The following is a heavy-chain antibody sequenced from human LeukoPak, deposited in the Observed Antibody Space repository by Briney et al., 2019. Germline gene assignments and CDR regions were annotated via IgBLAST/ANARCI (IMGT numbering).Heavy chain of an antibody. Sequence: ASVKVSCKASGYTFTSYGISWVRQAPGQGLEWMGWISAYNGNTNYARKLQGRVTMTTDTSTSTAYMELRSLRSDDTAVYYCARHQDLRYSGSYRGFDYWGQGTLVTVSS. CDR2: ISAYNGNT. V-gene: IGHV1-18*01. CDR3: ARHQDLRYSGSYRGFDY. CDR1: GYTFTSYG. D-gene: IGHD1-26*01. J-gene: IGHJ4*02.